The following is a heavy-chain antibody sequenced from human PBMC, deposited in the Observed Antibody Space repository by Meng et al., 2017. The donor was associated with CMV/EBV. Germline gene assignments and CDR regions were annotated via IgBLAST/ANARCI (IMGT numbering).Heavy chain of an antibody. V-gene: IGHV4-39*07. Sequence: SETLSLTCTVSGGSISSSSYYWGWIRQPPGKGLEWIGSIYYSGSTYYNPSLKSRVTISVDTSKNQFSLKLSSVTAADTAVYYCARGVEMATINYYGMDVWGQGTTVTVSS. CDR3: ARGVEMATINYYGMDV. D-gene: IGHD5-24*01. CDR2: IYYSGST. J-gene: IGHJ6*02. CDR1: GGSISSSSYY.